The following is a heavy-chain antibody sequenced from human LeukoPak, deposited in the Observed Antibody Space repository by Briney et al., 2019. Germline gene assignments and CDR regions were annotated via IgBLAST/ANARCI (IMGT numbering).Heavy chain of an antibody. Sequence: GASVKVSCKASGYTFTGYYMHWVRQAPGHGLEWMGWINPNSGGTNYAQKFQGRVTMTRDTSISTAYMELSRLRSDDTAVYYCAREEFGELSPYYYGMDVWGQGTTVTVSS. CDR1: GYTFTGYY. CDR3: AREEFGELSPYYYGMDV. J-gene: IGHJ6*02. D-gene: IGHD3-10*01. CDR2: INPNSGGT. V-gene: IGHV1-2*02.